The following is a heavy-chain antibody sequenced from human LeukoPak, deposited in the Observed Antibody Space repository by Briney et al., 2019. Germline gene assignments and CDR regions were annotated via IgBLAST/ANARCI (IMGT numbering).Heavy chain of an antibody. CDR1: GFTFSIYS. V-gene: IGHV3-30*03. CDR3: ARWIAAAASDY. CDR2: ISYDGSDK. D-gene: IGHD6-13*01. Sequence: GGSLRLSCAASGFTFSIYSMHWVRQAPGKGLEWVAVISYDGSDKYYADSVKGRFTISRDNSKNTLYLQMNSLRAEDTAVYYCARWIAAAASDYWGQGTLVTVSS. J-gene: IGHJ4*02.